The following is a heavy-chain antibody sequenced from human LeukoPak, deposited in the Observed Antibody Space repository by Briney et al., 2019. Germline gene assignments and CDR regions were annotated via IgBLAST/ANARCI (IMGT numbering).Heavy chain of an antibody. J-gene: IGHJ4*02. CDR1: GFTVSSNY. CDR2: IYSGGST. CDR3: ARTNSMLYYFDY. D-gene: IGHD2-8*01. Sequence: GGSLRLSCPASGFTVSSNYMSWVRQAQGKGLEWVSVIYSGGSTYYADSVKGRFTISRDNSKNTLYLQMNSLRAEDTAVYYCARTNSMLYYFDYWGQGTLVTVSS. V-gene: IGHV3-53*01.